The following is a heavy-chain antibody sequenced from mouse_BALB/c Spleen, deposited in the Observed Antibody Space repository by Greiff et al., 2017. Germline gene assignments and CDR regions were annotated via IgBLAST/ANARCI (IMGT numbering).Heavy chain of an antibody. CDR1: GFAFSSYD. J-gene: IGHJ4*01. V-gene: IGHV5-12-1*01. D-gene: IGHD2-1*01. CDR2: ISSGGGST. CDR3: ARHHYGNYGAMDY. Sequence: DVHLVESGGGLVKPGGSLKLSCAASGFAFSSYDMSWVRQTPEKRLEWVAYISSGGGSTYYPDTVKGRFTIARDNAKNTLYLQMSSLKSEDTAMYYCARHHYGNYGAMDYWGQGTSVTVSS.